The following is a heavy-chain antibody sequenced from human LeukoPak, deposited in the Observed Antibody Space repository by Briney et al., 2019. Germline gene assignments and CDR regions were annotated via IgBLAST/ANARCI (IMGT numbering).Heavy chain of an antibody. CDR1: GFTFSNYA. D-gene: IGHD1-26*01. Sequence: GRSLRLSCAASGFTFSNYAFHWVRQAPGKGLEWVAVISYDGSSKYYADSVEGRFTISRDNSKNTLYLQMNSLRAEDTAEYYCARDQDGVGATIDYWGQGTLVTVSS. V-gene: IGHV3-30-3*01. CDR3: ARDQDGVGATIDY. CDR2: ISYDGSSK. J-gene: IGHJ4*02.